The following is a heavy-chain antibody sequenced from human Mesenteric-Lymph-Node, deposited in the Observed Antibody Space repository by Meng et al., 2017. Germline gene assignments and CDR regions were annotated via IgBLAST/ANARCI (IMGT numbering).Heavy chain of an antibody. Sequence: SETLSLTCAVYGGSFSGYYWSWIRQPPGKGLEWIGYIHYSGSTNYNPSLKSRVTISVDTSKNQFSLKLSSVTAADTAVYYCARESSSGWLNDAFDIWGQGTMVTVSS. J-gene: IGHJ3*02. D-gene: IGHD6-19*01. CDR2: IHYSGST. V-gene: IGHV4-59*01. CDR1: GGSFSGYY. CDR3: ARESSSGWLNDAFDI.